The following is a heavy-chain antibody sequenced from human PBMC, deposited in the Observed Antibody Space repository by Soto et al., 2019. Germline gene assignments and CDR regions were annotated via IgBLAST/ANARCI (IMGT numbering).Heavy chain of an antibody. Sequence: SETLSLTCTVSGGSMSSSSYYWGWIRQPPGKGLEWIGSIYYSGSTYYSPSLKSRVTISVDTSKNQFSLKLSSVTAADTAVYYCARHPLYYGGNVSGWGQGTLVTVSS. J-gene: IGHJ4*02. CDR2: IYYSGST. CDR1: GGSMSSSSYY. V-gene: IGHV4-39*01. CDR3: ARHPLYYGGNVSG. D-gene: IGHD4-17*01.